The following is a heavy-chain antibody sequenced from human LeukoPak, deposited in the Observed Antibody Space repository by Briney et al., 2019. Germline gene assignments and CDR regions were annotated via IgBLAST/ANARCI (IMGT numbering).Heavy chain of an antibody. CDR2: IYYSGST. Sequence: SETLSLTCTVSGGSVGSGSYYWSWIRQPPGKGLEWIGYIYYSGSTNYNPSLKSRDTISVDTSKNQFSLKLSSVTAADTAVYYCARLIAVAGTDFDYWGQGTLVTVSS. D-gene: IGHD6-19*01. CDR3: ARLIAVAGTDFDY. V-gene: IGHV4-61*01. CDR1: GGSVGSGSYY. J-gene: IGHJ4*02.